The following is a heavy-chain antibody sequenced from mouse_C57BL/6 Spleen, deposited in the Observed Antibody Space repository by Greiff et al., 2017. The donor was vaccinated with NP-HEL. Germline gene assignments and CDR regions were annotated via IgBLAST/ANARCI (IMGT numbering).Heavy chain of an antibody. CDR2: ISSGSSTI. J-gene: IGHJ4*01. Sequence: EVQVVESGGGLVKPGGSLKLSCAASGFTFSDYGMHWVRQAPEKGLEWVASISSGSSTIYYADTVKGRFPISRDNAKNTLFLPMTSLRSEDTAMYYCAMTTVGAMDYWGQGTSVTVSS. D-gene: IGHD1-1*01. V-gene: IGHV5-17*01. CDR1: GFTFSDYG. CDR3: AMTTVGAMDY.